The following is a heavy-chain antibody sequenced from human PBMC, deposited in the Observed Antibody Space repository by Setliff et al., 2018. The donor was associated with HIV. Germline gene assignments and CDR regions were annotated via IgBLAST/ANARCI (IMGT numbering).Heavy chain of an antibody. CDR1: GYSISSNDW. V-gene: IGHV4-28*02. Sequence: LSLTCVVSGYSISSNDWWGWIRQSPGKGLEWIGYIYYSGSIYYNPSLKSRVTMSVDTSKSQFSLKLSSVTAVDTAVYYCAKKGNGDYHFDYWGQGTLVTVSS. D-gene: IGHD4-17*01. CDR3: AKKGNGDYHFDY. CDR2: IYYSGSI. J-gene: IGHJ4*02.